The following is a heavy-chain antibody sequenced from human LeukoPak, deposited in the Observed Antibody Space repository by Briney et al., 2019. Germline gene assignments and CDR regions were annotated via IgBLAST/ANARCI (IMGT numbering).Heavy chain of an antibody. D-gene: IGHD7-27*01. CDR2: INHSGST. CDR1: GGAFSGYY. V-gene: IGHV4-34*01. CDR3: ARGAWGSGAFDI. Sequence: TSETLSLTCAVYGGAFSGYYWSWIRQPPGKGLEWIGEINHSGSTNYNPSLKSRVTISVDTSKNQFSLKLSSVTAADTAVYYCARGAWGSGAFDIWGQGTMVTVSS. J-gene: IGHJ3*02.